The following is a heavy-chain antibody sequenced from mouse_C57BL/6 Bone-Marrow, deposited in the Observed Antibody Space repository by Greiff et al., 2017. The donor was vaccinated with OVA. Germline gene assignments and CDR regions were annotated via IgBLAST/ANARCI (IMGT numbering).Heavy chain of an antibody. CDR1: GYAFSSSW. J-gene: IGHJ2*01. D-gene: IGHD2-5*01. CDR2: IYPGDGDT. V-gene: IGHV1-82*01. CDR3: AHYYSNYRYYFDY. Sequence: QVQLQQSGPELVKPGASVKISCKASGYAFSSSWMNWVKQRPGKGLEWIGRIYPGDGDTNYNGKFKGKATLTADKSSSTAYMQLSSLTSEDSAVYFCAHYYSNYRYYFDYWGQGTTLTVSS.